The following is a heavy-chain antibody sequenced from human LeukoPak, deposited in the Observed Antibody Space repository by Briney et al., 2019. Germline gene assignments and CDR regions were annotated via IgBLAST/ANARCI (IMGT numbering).Heavy chain of an antibody. CDR3: AKPPPDNYHYYYGMDV. J-gene: IGHJ6*02. CDR1: GFTFSDYY. Sequence: GGSLRLSCAASGFTFSDYYMSWIRQAPGKGLEWVSAISGGGGYTSTYYADSVKGRFTISRDNSKNTLYLQMNSLRAEDTAVYYCAKPPPDNYHYYYGMDVWGQGTTVTVSS. CDR2: ISGGGGYTST. V-gene: IGHV3-23*01.